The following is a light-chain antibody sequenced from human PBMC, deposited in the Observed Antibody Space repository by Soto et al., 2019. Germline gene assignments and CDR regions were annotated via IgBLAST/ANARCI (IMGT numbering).Light chain of an antibody. J-gene: IGKJ2*01. V-gene: IGKV3-20*01. CDR3: QQYDTSPHT. Sequence: EIVLTQSPGTLSLSPGESATLSCRASQSVSSSQVAWYQQKPGQAPGLLIYGASSRATGIPDRFSGVGSETDFTLTISRLEPEDFAVYYCQQYDTSPHTFGQGTKLEIK. CDR2: GAS. CDR1: QSVSSSQ.